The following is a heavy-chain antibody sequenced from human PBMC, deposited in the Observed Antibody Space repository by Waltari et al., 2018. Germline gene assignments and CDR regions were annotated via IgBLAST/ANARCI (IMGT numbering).Heavy chain of an antibody. J-gene: IGHJ4*02. CDR1: GFTFSRYW. Sequence: VQLVESGGGLVQPGGSLRLSCAASGFTFSRYWMSWVRQAPGKGLEWVANIKQDGSEKYYVDSVKGRFTISRDNAKNSLYLQMNSLRAEDTAVYYCATEPYSSSYYFDYWGQGTLVTVSS. V-gene: IGHV3-7*01. D-gene: IGHD6-6*01. CDR3: ATEPYSSSYYFDY. CDR2: IKQDGSEK.